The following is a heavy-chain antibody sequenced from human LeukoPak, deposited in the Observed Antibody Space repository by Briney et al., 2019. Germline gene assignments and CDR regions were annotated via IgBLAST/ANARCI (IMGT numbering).Heavy chain of an antibody. Sequence: PGGSLRLSCAASGFSLSTYQMNWIRQVPGKGLEWVSHISAGGNMQYYADSVRGRFTMSRDNAKNSLDLQMDSLRTEDTAVYYCARDIGNGPFVISLESWGQGALVTVSS. J-gene: IGHJ4*02. D-gene: IGHD2-8*01. V-gene: IGHV3-48*03. CDR3: ARDIGNGPFVISLES. CDR1: GFSLSTYQ. CDR2: ISAGGNMQ.